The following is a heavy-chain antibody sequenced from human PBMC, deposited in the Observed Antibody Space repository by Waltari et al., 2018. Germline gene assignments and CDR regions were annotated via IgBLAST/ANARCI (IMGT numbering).Heavy chain of an antibody. CDR3: ATPFYNWDDPLYS. D-gene: IGHD1-20*01. CDR2: ITVDDAP. CDR1: GITLTNYP. J-gene: IGHJ4*02. Sequence: EVQVLESGGGLVQPGGSLRLSCAVSGITLTNYPVNWVRLAPGMGLWWVPAITVDDAPYSAASVEGRFTLSRDPSQNTVSLLMSGLRAADTAIYYCATPFYNWDDPLYSWGPGTPVTVSS. V-gene: IGHV3-23*01.